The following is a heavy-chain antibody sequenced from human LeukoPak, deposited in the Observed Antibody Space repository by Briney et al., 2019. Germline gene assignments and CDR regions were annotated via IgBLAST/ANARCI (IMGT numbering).Heavy chain of an antibody. Sequence: SETLSLTCTVFGGSFTDYFWNWIRHSPGKGLEWIGEINDYTGDSTYNPSFNSRVSIFLEKSKNPLSLELRSVTAADTAVYYCARGRIAKIVVVHSFSYGMDVWGQGTTVTVSS. V-gene: IGHV4-34*01. D-gene: IGHD3-22*01. CDR3: ARGRIAKIVVVHSFSYGMDV. CDR1: GGSFTDYF. J-gene: IGHJ6*02. CDR2: INDYTGDS.